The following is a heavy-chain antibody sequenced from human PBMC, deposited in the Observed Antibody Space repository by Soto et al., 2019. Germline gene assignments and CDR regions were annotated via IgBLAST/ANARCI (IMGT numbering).Heavy chain of an antibody. CDR2: IYYSGST. D-gene: IGHD5-12*01. CDR1: GGSISSYY. CDR3: ARDGYNYNYYYGMDV. V-gene: IGHV4-59*01. Sequence: SETLSLTCTVSGGSISSYYWSWIRQPPGKGLEWIGYIYYSGSTNYNPSLKSRVTISVDTSKNQFSLKLSSVTAADTAVYYCARDGYNYNYYYGMDVWGQGTTVTVSS. J-gene: IGHJ6*02.